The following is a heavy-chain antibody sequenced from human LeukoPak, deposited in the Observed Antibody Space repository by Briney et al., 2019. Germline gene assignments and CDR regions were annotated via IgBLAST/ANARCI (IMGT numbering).Heavy chain of an antibody. CDR3: ARAQKKYYYDSSGYHSRDYFDY. D-gene: IGHD3-22*01. Sequence: SETLSLTCTVSGGSISSSSYYWGWIRQPPGKGLEWIGSIYYSGSTYYNPSLKSRVTISVDTSKNQFSLKLSSVTAADTAVYYCARAQKKYYYDSSGYHSRDYFDYWGQGTLVTVSS. V-gene: IGHV4-39*07. CDR1: GGSISSSSYY. J-gene: IGHJ4*02. CDR2: IYYSGST.